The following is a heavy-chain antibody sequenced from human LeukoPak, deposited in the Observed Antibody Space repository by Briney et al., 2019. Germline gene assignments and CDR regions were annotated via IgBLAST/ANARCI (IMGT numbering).Heavy chain of an antibody. J-gene: IGHJ5*02. CDR3: ARGPGNRVRYYDFWSGYYH. D-gene: IGHD3-3*01. Sequence: SETLSLTCAVYGGSFSGYYWSWIRQPPGKGLEWIGEINHSGSTNYNPSLKSRVTISVDTSKHQFSLKLSSVTAADTAVYYCARGPGNRVRYYDFWSGYYHWGQGTLVTVSS. CDR2: INHSGST. CDR1: GGSFSGYY. V-gene: IGHV4-34*01.